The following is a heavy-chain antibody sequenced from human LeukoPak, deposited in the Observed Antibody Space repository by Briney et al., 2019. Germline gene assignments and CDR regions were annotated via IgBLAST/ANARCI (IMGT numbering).Heavy chain of an antibody. D-gene: IGHD4-23*01. V-gene: IGHV5-51*01. CDR2: IYPGDSDT. CDR1: GYSFTSYW. J-gene: IGHJ4*02. Sequence: GESLKISCKGSGYSFTSYWIGWVRQTPGKGLEWMGIIYPGDSDTRYSPSFQGQVTISADKSISTAYLQWSSLKASDTAMYYCARNAGYGGNSGDFDYWGQGTLVTVSS. CDR3: ARNAGYGGNSGDFDY.